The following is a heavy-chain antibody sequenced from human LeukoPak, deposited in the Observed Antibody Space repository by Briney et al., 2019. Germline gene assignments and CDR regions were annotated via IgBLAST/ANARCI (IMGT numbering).Heavy chain of an antibody. V-gene: IGHV3-7*01. Sequence: GGSLRLSCAASGFTFSSYAMSWVRQAPGKGLEWVANIKQDGSEKYYVDSVKGRFTISRDNAKNSLFLQMSSLRAEDTAVYYCARDPGNYTDYWGQGTLVTVSS. D-gene: IGHD1-7*01. CDR1: GFTFSSYA. CDR3: ARDPGNYTDY. J-gene: IGHJ4*02. CDR2: IKQDGSEK.